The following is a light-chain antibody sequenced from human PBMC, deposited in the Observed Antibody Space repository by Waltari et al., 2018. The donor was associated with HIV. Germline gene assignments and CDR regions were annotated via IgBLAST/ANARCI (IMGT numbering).Light chain of an antibody. J-gene: IGKJ3*01. CDR3: QQYGSSEGFT. CDR1: PIVGGNS. CDR2: GPS. Sequence: EIVLTQSPGPLSLSPGDRAPLSCRASPIVGGNSLAWYQKKPGQAPRLLIYGPSTRAAGIPDRFSGSGSETDFTLTISRLEPEDCAVYYCQQYGSSEGFTFGPGTRVDI. V-gene: IGKV3-20*01.